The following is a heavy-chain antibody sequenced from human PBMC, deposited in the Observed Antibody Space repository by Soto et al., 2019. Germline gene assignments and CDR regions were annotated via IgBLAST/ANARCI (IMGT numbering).Heavy chain of an antibody. D-gene: IGHD4-4*01. V-gene: IGHV1-18*01. J-gene: IGHJ5*02. Sequence: ASVKVSCKASGYTFPLYDISWVRQAPGQGLEWMGRISPNSGSKRYAQKFQGRVTMTRDTSTSTVYMELSSLRSEDTAVYYCAREGSTVTTGVVWFDPWGQGTLVTVSS. CDR2: ISPNSGSK. CDR1: GYTFPLYD. CDR3: AREGSTVTTGVVWFDP.